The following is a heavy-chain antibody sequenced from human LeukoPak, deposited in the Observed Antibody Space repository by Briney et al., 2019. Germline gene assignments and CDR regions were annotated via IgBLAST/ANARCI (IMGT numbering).Heavy chain of an antibody. V-gene: IGHV3-66*04. D-gene: IGHD2-8*02. CDR2: IYSGGST. CDR3: ARLFGGVTTYDY. CDR1: GFTVSSNY. J-gene: IGHJ4*02. Sequence: GGSLRLSCAASGFTVSSNYMSWVRQAPGKGLEWVSVIYSGGSTYYADSVKGRFTISRDNSKNTLYLQMNSLRAEDTAVYYCARLFGGVTTYDYWGQGALVTVSS.